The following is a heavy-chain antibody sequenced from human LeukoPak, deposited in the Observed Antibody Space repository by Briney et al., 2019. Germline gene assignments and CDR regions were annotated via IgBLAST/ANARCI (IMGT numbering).Heavy chain of an antibody. Sequence: GGSLRLSCAASGFTFSSYGMHWVRQAPGKGMEWVAVIWGDENHKYYGDSVRGRFTISRDNAKNTLYLQMDSLRVEDTAVYYCARDVGSAPFVYWGQGTLVTVSS. V-gene: IGHV3-33*01. J-gene: IGHJ4*02. CDR1: GFTFSSYG. D-gene: IGHD6-25*01. CDR2: IWGDENHK. CDR3: ARDVGSAPFVY.